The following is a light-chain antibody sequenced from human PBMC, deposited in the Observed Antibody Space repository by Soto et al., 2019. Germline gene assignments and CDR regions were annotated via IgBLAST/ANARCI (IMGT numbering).Light chain of an antibody. CDR3: QSYDSSLSGVV. V-gene: IGLV1-40*01. CDR2: RNT. Sequence: QSVLTQPPSVSGAPGQRVTISCTGNRSNIGAGYDVHWYQHLPGTAPKLLIYRNTNRPSGVPDRFSGSKSGTSASLAITGLQAEDEADYYCQSYDSSLSGVVFGGGTKLTVL. CDR1: RSNIGAGYD. J-gene: IGLJ2*01.